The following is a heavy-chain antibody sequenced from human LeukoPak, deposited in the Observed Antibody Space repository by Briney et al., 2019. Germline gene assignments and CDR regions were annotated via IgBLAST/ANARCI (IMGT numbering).Heavy chain of an antibody. D-gene: IGHD5-18*01. CDR2: INWNGGST. CDR1: GFTFSSYA. Sequence: GGSLRLSCAASGFTFSSYAMSWVRQAPGKGLEWVSGINWNGGSTGYADSVKGRFTISRDNAKNSLYLQMNSLRAEDTALYYCARLRGYSYGPFDYWGQGTLVTVSS. V-gene: IGHV3-20*04. J-gene: IGHJ4*02. CDR3: ARLRGYSYGPFDY.